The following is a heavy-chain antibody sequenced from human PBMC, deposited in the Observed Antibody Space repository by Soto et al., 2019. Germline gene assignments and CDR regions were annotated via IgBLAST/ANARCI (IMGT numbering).Heavy chain of an antibody. CDR2: INHSGST. Sequence: SETLSLTCAVYGGSFSGYYWSWIRQPPGKGLEWIGEINHSGSTNYNPSLKSRVTISVDTSKNQFSLKLGSVTAADTAVYYCAARGGIVVVPAARPFDYWGQGTLVTVSS. CDR1: GGSFSGYY. J-gene: IGHJ4*02. V-gene: IGHV4-34*01. D-gene: IGHD2-2*01. CDR3: AARGGIVVVPAARPFDY.